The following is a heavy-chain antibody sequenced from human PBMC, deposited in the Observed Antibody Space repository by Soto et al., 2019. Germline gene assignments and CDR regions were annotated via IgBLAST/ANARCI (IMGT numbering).Heavy chain of an antibody. CDR3: ASFYCSSTSCYTFWFDP. D-gene: IGHD2-2*02. CDR1: GFTFTSSA. V-gene: IGHV1-58*01. CDR2: IVVGSGNT. J-gene: IGHJ5*02. Sequence: ASVKVSCKASGFTFTSSAVQWVRQARGQRLEWIGWIVVGSGNTNYAQKFQERVTITRDMSTSTAYMELSSLRSEDTAVYYCASFYCSSTSCYTFWFDPWGQGTLVTVSS.